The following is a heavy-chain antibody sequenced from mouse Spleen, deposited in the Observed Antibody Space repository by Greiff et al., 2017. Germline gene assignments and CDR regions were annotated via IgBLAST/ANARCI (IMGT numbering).Heavy chain of an antibody. CDR3: ARDYAMDY. Sequence: EVKLMESGRDLVKPGGSLKLSCAASGFTFSSYAMSWVRQTPEKRLEWVAAISDGGSYTYYPDNLKGRFTISRDNAKNNLYLQMSHLKSEDTAMYYCARDYAMDYWGQGTSVTVSS. CDR1: GFTFSSYA. V-gene: IGHV5-4*01. CDR2: ISDGGSYT. J-gene: IGHJ4*01.